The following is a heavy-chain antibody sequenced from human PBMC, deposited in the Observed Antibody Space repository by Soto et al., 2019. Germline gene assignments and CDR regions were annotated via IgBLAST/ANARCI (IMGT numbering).Heavy chain of an antibody. CDR1: GFTFSSYG. D-gene: IGHD6-6*01. CDR3: ATPRIAARPGFDY. V-gene: IGHV3-30*03. J-gene: IGHJ4*02. CDR2: ISYDGSNK. Sequence: QVQLVESGGGVVQPGRSLRLSCAASGFTFSSYGMHWVRQAPGKGLEWVAVISYDGSNKYYADSVKGRFTISRDNSKNTLYLQMNSLRAEDTAVYYCATPRIAARPGFDYWGQGTLVTVSS.